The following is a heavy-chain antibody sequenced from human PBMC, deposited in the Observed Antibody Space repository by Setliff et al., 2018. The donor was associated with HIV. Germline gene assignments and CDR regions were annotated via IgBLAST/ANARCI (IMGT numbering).Heavy chain of an antibody. Sequence: GGSLRLSCVGSGFMFNDYGMSWVRQAPGKGLEWVAGISWDGIKTTYGDSVRGRFTILTTDTSTSTVSMELRSLRSDDTAVYYCARGVTGPYFDYWGQGTLVTVSS. V-gene: IGHV3-20*04. CDR3: ARGVTGPYFDY. CDR2: ISWDGIKT. D-gene: IGHD2-21*02. J-gene: IGHJ4*02. CDR1: GFMFNDYG.